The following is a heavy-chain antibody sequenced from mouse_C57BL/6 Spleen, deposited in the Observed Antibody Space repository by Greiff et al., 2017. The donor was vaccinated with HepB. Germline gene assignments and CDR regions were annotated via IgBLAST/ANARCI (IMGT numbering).Heavy chain of an antibody. CDR3: ARHSTVVADDY. D-gene: IGHD1-1*01. CDR2: IYPSDSET. J-gene: IGHJ2*01. CDR1: GYTFTSYW. V-gene: IGHV1-61*01. Sequence: QVQLQQSGAELVRPGSSVKLSCKASGYTFTSYWMDWVKQRPGQGLEWIGNIYPSDSETHYNQKFKDKATLTVDKFSSTAYMQLSSLTSEDSAVYYCARHSTVVADDYWGQGTTLTVSS.